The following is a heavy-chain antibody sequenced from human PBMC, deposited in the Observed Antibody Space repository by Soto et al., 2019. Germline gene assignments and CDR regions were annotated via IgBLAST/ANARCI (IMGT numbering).Heavy chain of an antibody. V-gene: IGHV4-31*03. CDR1: GGSISSGGYY. D-gene: IGHD2-15*01. J-gene: IGHJ5*02. CDR2: IYYSGST. CDR3: AREFRSGGRYNWFDP. Sequence: SETLSLTCTVSGGSISSGGYYWSWIRQNPGKGGEWIGYIYYSGSTYYNPSLKRRVTRSVDTSKDQFSLKLSSVTAADTAVYYFAREFRSGGRYNWFDPWGQGTLVTVSS.